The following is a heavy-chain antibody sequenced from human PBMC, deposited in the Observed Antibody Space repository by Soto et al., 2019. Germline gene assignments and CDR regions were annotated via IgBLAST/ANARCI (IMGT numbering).Heavy chain of an antibody. D-gene: IGHD6-6*01. CDR2: IYYSGST. J-gene: IGHJ6*02. CDR1: GVSISSSSYY. CDR3: ARRKSSYYYGMDV. V-gene: IGHV4-39*01. Sequence: SETLSLTCTVSGVSISSSSYYWGWIRQPPGKGLEWIGNIYYSGSTYYNPSLKSRVTISGDTSKNQFSLKLSSVTAADTAVYYCARRKSSYYYGMDVWGQGTTVTASS.